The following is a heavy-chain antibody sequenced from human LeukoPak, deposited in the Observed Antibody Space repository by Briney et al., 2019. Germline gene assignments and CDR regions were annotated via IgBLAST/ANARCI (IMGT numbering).Heavy chain of an antibody. CDR3: ARDRYSHWYFDL. Sequence: GGSLRLSCAASGFTFSDYTLNWVRQAPGKGLEWVSSISSSGRFIYYADSVKGRFTISRDNAKNSLYLQMNSLRAEDTAVYYCARDRYSHWYFDLWGRGTLVTVSS. D-gene: IGHD2-21*01. CDR1: GFTFSDYT. V-gene: IGHV3-21*01. J-gene: IGHJ2*01. CDR2: ISSSGRFI.